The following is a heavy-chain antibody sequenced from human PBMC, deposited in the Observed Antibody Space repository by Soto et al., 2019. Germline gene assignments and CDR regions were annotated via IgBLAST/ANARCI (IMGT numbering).Heavy chain of an antibody. J-gene: IGHJ4*02. CDR3: VTERRTYEFDY. CDR2: IWNGRNSE. Sequence: QVQLVESGGGVVQPGRSLRLSCAASGFTFSTFGMHWVRQSPGKGLEWVAVIWNGRNSEDYADSVKGRFTISRDNSRNTLYLQMNSLRAEDTAMYYWVTERRTYEFDYWGQGILVTVSS. CDR1: GFTFSTFG. D-gene: IGHD5-12*01. V-gene: IGHV3-33*01.